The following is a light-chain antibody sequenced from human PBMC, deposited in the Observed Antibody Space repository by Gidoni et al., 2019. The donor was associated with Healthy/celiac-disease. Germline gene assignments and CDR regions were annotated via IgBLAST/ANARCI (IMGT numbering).Light chain of an antibody. CDR2: GNS. CDR3: QSYDSSLSGVV. J-gene: IGLJ2*01. V-gene: IGLV1-40*01. CDR1: GSNIGAGYD. Sequence: QSVLTQPPSVSGAPGQRVTISCTGSGSNIGAGYDVHWYQQLPGTAPKLLIYGNSNRPSGVPHRFSGSTSGTSASLAITGLQAEDEADYYCQSYDSSLSGVVFGGGTKLTVL.